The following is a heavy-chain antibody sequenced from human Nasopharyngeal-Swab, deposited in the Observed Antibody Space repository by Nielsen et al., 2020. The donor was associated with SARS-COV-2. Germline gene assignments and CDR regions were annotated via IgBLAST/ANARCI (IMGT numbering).Heavy chain of an antibody. D-gene: IGHD3-3*01. CDR2: VYYNGNT. Sequence: SETLSLTCDVSGDSIRFSNWWSWVRQPPGKGLEWIGEVYYNGNTNYNPSLKSRVTISVDTSKNQFSLKLSSVTAADTAVYYCARISGWSGYYLYYYYYMDVWGKGTTVTVSS. CDR1: GDSIRFSNW. V-gene: IGHV4-4*02. CDR3: ARISGWSGYYLYYYYYMDV. J-gene: IGHJ6*03.